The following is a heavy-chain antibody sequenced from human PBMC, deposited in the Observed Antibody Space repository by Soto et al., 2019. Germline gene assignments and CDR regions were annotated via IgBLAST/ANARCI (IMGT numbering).Heavy chain of an antibody. Sequence: ASVKVSCKASGYTFTGYYMHWVRQAPGQGLEWMGWINPNSGGTNYAQKFQGWVTMTRDTSISTAYMELSRLRSDDTAVYYCARGKTGVEGPYYFDYWGQGTLVTVSS. CDR3: ARGKTGVEGPYYFDY. J-gene: IGHJ4*02. CDR2: INPNSGGT. CDR1: GYTFTGYY. V-gene: IGHV1-2*04. D-gene: IGHD7-27*01.